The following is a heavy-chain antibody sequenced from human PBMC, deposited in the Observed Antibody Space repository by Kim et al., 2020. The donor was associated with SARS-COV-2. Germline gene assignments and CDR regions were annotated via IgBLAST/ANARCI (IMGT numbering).Heavy chain of an antibody. CDR1: GFTFSTYS. J-gene: IGHJ4*02. D-gene: IGHD2-2*01. CDR3: TRDPHALDF. CDR2: IRFGGATI. Sequence: GGSLRLSCAASGFTFSTYSMNWARQAPGKGLEWVAYIRFGGATIYYADSVRGRFTISRDDATNSLYLEMNNLREDDTAVYYCTRDPHALDFWGRGTLVTV. V-gene: IGHV3-48*02.